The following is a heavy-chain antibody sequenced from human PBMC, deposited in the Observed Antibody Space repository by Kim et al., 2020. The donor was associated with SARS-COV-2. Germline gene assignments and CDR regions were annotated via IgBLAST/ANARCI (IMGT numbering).Heavy chain of an antibody. D-gene: IGHD1-7*01. CDR3: ARAKTGTTGMFGA. V-gene: IGHV4-59*01. CDR2: IYYSGST. Sequence: SETLSLTCTVSGGSISSYYWSWIRQPPGKGLEWIGYIYYSGSTNYNPSLKSRVTISVDTSKNQFSLKLSSVTAADTAVYYCARAKTGTTGMFGAWGQGTLVTVSS. J-gene: IGHJ5*02. CDR1: GGSISSYY.